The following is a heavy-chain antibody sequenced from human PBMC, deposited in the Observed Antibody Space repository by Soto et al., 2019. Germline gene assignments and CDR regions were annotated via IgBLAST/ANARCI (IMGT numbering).Heavy chain of an antibody. D-gene: IGHD2-15*01. CDR2: INSDGSTT. CDR3: ARGVAGYYARDV. J-gene: IGHJ6*02. CDR1: GFTFSSYW. Sequence: EVQLVESGGGLVQPGGSLRLSCAASGFTFSSYWIHWVRQAPGKGLVWVSRINSDGSTTNYADSAKGRFTISRDNAKNTLYLQVDSLRAEDTAVYYCARGVAGYYARDVWVQGTTVTVPS. V-gene: IGHV3-74*01.